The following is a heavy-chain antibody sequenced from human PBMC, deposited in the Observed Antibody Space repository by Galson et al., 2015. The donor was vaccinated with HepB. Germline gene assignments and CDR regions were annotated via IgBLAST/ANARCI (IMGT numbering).Heavy chain of an antibody. V-gene: IGHV6-1*01. CDR2: TYYRSKWYH. J-gene: IGHJ4*02. Sequence: CAISGDSVSSNSAAWNWIRQSPSRGLEWLGRTYYRSKWYHDYAVSVQSRITIDPDTSKNQFSLHLNSVTPEDTAVYYCALDTWNRSGWSWVWGQGTLVTVSS. CDR3: ALDTWNRSGWSWV. D-gene: IGHD6-19*01. CDR1: GDSVSSNSAA.